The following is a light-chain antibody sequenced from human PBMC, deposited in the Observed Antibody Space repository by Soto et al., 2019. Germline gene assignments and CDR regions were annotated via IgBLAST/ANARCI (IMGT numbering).Light chain of an antibody. J-gene: IGKJ1*01. Sequence: EIVLTQSPGTLPLSPGERATLSCRASQHITNNYLAWYQQKPGQAPRLLIYGASNRATGIPDRFSGSGSGTDFTLTISRLEPEDFAVYYCQQYGSSGTFGQGTKVDIK. CDR1: QHITNNY. CDR3: QQYGSSGT. V-gene: IGKV3-20*01. CDR2: GAS.